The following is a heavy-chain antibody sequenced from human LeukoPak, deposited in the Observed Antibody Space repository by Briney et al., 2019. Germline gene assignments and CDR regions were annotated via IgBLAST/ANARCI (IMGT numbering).Heavy chain of an antibody. CDR2: INPNSGGT. Sequence: GASVKVSCKASGYTFTSYYMHWVRQAPGQGLEWMGWINPNSGGTNYAQKFQGRVTMTRDMATSTDYMEVSSLRSENTAVYYCARDNSVGDSAWWFDPWGQRALVTVSS. CDR1: GYTFTSYY. V-gene: IGHV1-2*02. J-gene: IGHJ5*02. D-gene: IGHD5-12*01. CDR3: ARDNSVGDSAWWFDP.